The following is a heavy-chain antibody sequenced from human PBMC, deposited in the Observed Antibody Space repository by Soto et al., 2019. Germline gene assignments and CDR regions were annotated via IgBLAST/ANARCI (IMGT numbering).Heavy chain of an antibody. D-gene: IGHD3-10*01. CDR3: AGGRGDYYYGMDV. Sequence: SETLSLTCTVSGGSISSSSYYWGWIRQPPGKGLEWIGSIYYSGSTYYNPSLKSRVTISVDTSKNQFSLKLSSVTAADTAVYYCAGGRGDYYYGMDVWGQGTTVA. J-gene: IGHJ6*02. CDR1: GGSISSSSYY. V-gene: IGHV4-39*01. CDR2: IYYSGST.